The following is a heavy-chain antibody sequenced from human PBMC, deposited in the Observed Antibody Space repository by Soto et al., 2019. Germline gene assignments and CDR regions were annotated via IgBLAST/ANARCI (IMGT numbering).Heavy chain of an antibody. V-gene: IGHV1-69*06. CDR2: IIPIFGTA. CDR1: GGTFSSYA. J-gene: IGHJ6*02. CDR3: ARDRYYGSGSYRYYYYGMDV. Sequence: QVQLVQSGAEVKKPGSSVKVSCKASGGTFSSYAISWVRQAPGQGLEWMGGIIPIFGTANYAQKFQGRVTITADKSTSTAYMELSSLRSEDTAVYYCARDRYYGSGSYRYYYYGMDVWGQGTTVTVSS. D-gene: IGHD3-10*01.